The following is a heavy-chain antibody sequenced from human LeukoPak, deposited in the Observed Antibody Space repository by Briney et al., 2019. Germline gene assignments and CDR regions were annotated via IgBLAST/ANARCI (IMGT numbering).Heavy chain of an antibody. CDR2: INRNGGST. Sequence: GGSLRLSCAASGFTFDDYGMSWVRQTPGKGLEWVSGINRNGGSTGYEDSVKGRFTISRDNAKNSLYLQMNSLRAEDTALYYCARYLRKLYGVGGDYSFYMDVWGKGTTVTVSS. D-gene: IGHD3-16*01. V-gene: IGHV3-20*04. CDR1: GFTFDDYG. CDR3: ARYLRKLYGVGGDYSFYMDV. J-gene: IGHJ6*03.